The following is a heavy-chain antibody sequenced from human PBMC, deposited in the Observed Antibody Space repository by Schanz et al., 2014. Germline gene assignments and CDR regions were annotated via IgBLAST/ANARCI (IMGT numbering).Heavy chain of an antibody. CDR2: IHTGSGNT. J-gene: IGHJ6*03. V-gene: IGHV1-3*04. CDR1: GYTFAGHA. CDR3: ASGEARVTSSGVDSDRMNV. D-gene: IGHD5-12*01. Sequence: QVQLVQSGAEVKKPGASVKVSCQASGYTFAGHAVHWVRQAPGQGPEWVGWIHTGSGNTKYSQKFEGRVTITRDTSASIDNIELSSHRSEDTAGSICASGEARVTSSGVDSDRMNVWGKGTTVIVSS.